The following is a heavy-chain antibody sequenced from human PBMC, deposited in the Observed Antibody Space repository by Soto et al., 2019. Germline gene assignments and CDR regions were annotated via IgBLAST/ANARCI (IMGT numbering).Heavy chain of an antibody. Sequence: ASVKVSCKASGGTFSSYAISWVRQAPGQGLEWMGVINPHGGSTAYAQKFKGRVTLTRDTSASTVYMEVSSLTSEDTAMYYCARSSGGNFGIIIAGTNWFAPWGQGTLVTVSS. CDR3: ARSSGGNFGIIIAGTNWFAP. CDR2: INPHGGST. CDR1: GGTFSSYA. J-gene: IGHJ5*02. D-gene: IGHD1-26*01. V-gene: IGHV1-8*02.